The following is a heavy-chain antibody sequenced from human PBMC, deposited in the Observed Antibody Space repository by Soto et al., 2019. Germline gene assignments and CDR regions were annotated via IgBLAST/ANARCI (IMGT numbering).Heavy chain of an antibody. J-gene: IGHJ6*03. V-gene: IGHV4-31*03. Sequence: QVQLQESGPGLVKPSQTLSLTCTVSGGSISSGGYYWSWIRQHPGKGLEWIGYIYYSGSTYYNPSLKIRVTISVDTSKNQFSLKLSSVTAADTAVYYCARDGLQHDCSGGSCPYYYMDVWGKGTTVTVSS. CDR2: IYYSGST. D-gene: IGHD2-15*01. CDR3: ARDGLQHDCSGGSCPYYYMDV. CDR1: GGSISSGGYY.